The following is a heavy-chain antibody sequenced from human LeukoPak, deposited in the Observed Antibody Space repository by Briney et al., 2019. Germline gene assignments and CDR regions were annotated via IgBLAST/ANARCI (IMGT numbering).Heavy chain of an antibody. V-gene: IGHV3-30*04. CDR2: ISYDGDEK. J-gene: IGHJ5*02. CDR3: AREVSAQAIHGFDP. D-gene: IGHD2-21*01. Sequence: GGSLRLSCAASGFTFSSHAMHWVRQAPGKGLEWVAVISYDGDEKYYADSVKGRFTVSRDNSKNTLWLQMNILRVEDTAVYYCAREVSAQAIHGFDPWGQGTLVTVSS. CDR1: GFTFSSHA.